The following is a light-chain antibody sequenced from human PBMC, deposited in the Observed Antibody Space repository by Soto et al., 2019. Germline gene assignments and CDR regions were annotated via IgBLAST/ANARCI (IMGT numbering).Light chain of an antibody. J-gene: IGKJ5*01. CDR3: QQYESLPLT. CDR2: DAS. V-gene: IGKV1-33*01. CDR1: QDINKN. Sequence: DIQITPSPSSLSACVGDRVTITCQASQDINKNLIWYQQKPGKAPKLLIYDASDLETGVPSRFSGSGSGTGFTFTISSLQPEDFATYYCQQYESLPLTFGQGTRLEIK.